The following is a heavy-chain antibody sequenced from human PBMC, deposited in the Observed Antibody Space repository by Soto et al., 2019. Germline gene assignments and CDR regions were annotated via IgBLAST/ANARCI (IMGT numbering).Heavy chain of an antibody. D-gene: IGHD3-10*01. CDR3: AKDRLAVNFDY. CDR2: ISANGGST. Sequence: EVQVLDSGGGLVQPGGSLRLSCAASGFTFNNYAMNWVRQAPGKGLEWGATISANGGSTYYADSVKGRFTISRDNSKNTLYWQMNGLRVEDTAVYYCAKDRLAVNFDYWGQGTQVTVSS. V-gene: IGHV3-23*01. CDR1: GFTFNNYA. J-gene: IGHJ4*02.